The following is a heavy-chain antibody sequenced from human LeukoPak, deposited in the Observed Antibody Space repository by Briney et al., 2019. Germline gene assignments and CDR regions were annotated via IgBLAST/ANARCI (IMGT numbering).Heavy chain of an antibody. V-gene: IGHV1-18*01. J-gene: IGHJ4*02. Sequence: ASVKVSCKASGYTFTNYGTSWVRQAPGQGLEWMGWISAYNGNTNYAQKLQGRVTLTTDTSTSTAYMELRSLRSDDTAVYFCARTIDYGDYGYNWGQGTLVTVSS. CDR1: GYTFTNYG. CDR3: ARTIDYGDYGYN. CDR2: ISAYNGNT. D-gene: IGHD4-17*01.